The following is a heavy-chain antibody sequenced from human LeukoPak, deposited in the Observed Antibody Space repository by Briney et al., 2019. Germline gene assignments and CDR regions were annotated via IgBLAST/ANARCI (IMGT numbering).Heavy chain of an antibody. Sequence: GGSLRLSCAASGFTFSDYYMDWVRLAPGKGLELVARIKNQAKSYTTHYADSVKGRSSISRANSKNTLYLQMNSLRAEDTAVYYCAKGESSGWYGVFDSWGQGTLVTVSS. CDR2: IKNQAKSYTT. J-gene: IGHJ4*02. CDR3: AKGESSGWYGVFDS. D-gene: IGHD6-19*01. V-gene: IGHV3-72*01. CDR1: GFTFSDYY.